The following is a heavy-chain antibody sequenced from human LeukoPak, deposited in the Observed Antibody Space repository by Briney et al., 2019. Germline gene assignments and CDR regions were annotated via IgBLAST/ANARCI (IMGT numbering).Heavy chain of an antibody. D-gene: IGHD3-16*01. J-gene: IGHJ4*02. CDR2: ISWNSGNI. V-gene: IGHV3-9*01. Sequence: GRSLRLSCAASGFTFDDYAMHWVRQAPGKGLEWVSGISWNSGNIGYADSVKGRFTISRDNAKNSLYLQMNNLRAEDTALYYCAKERYDWDLDYWGQGTLVTVSS. CDR3: AKERYDWDLDY. CDR1: GFTFDDYA.